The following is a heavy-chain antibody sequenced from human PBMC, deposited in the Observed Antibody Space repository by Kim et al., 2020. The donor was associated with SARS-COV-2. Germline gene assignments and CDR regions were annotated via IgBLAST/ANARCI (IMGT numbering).Heavy chain of an antibody. CDR1: SGSIRTASYY. V-gene: IGHV4-39*07. J-gene: IGHJ5*02. D-gene: IGHD3-10*01. Sequence: SETLSLTCTVFSGSIRTASYYWAWIRQPPGRGLEWIGHVYYNGNTHYNPSLLSRVTMSVDTSKNQFSLKLSSVTAADTAVYYCARGASLSTKSYWFDP. CDR2: VYYNGNT. CDR3: ARGASLSTKSYWFDP.